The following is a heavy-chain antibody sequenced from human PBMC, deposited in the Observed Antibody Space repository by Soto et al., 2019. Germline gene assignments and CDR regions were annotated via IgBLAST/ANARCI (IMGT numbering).Heavy chain of an antibody. CDR1: GGSITTNW. D-gene: IGHD6-19*01. CDR3: ARHIAVPRTRGFDY. J-gene: IGHJ4*02. CDR2: IDPSGTT. Sequence: QVHLQESGPGLVKPSGTLSLTCAVSGGSITTNWWSWVRQPPGQGLEWIGEIDPSGTTNYNPSLRGRVNISVDNSNNQCCLNLKSVTAADTAIYYCARHIAVPRTRGFDYWGQGNLVPVSS. V-gene: IGHV4-4*02.